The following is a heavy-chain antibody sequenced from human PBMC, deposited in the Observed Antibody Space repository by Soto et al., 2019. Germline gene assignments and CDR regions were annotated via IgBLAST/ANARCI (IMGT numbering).Heavy chain of an antibody. J-gene: IGHJ3*02. CDR2: IKSKTDGGTT. V-gene: IGHV3-15*01. CDR1: GFTFSNAW. Sequence: LRLSCAASGFTFSNAWMSWVRQAPGKGLEWVGRIKSKTDGGTTDYAAPVKGRFTISRDDSKNTLYLQMNSLKTEDTAVYYCTTDRRPVTMVRGVIITRAFDIWGQGTMVTVSS. CDR3: TTDRRPVTMVRGVIITRAFDI. D-gene: IGHD3-10*01.